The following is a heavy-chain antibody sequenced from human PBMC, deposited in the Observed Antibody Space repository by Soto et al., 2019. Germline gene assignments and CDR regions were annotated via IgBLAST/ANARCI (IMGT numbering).Heavy chain of an antibody. CDR2: INSDGSST. CDR1: GFTFSSYW. V-gene: IGHV3-74*01. CDR3: ARIWIGDDFWSGYPLTNYYYYGMDV. J-gene: IGHJ6*02. D-gene: IGHD3-3*01. Sequence: GGSLRLSCAASGFTFSSYWMDWVRQAPGKGLVWVSRINSDGSSTSYADSVKGRFTISRDNAKNTLYLQMNSLRAEDTAVYYCARIWIGDDFWSGYPLTNYYYYGMDVWGQGTTVTVSS.